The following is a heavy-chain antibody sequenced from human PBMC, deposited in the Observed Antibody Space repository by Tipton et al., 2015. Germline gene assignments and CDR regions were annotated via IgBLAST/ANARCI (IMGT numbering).Heavy chain of an antibody. Sequence: TLSLTCTVSDGSISAYYWSWIRQPPGKGLEWLGHISYTDNAHYNPPLESRLTISLDTSKNQFSLTLNSVTAADTAVYYCARDLEHGMDVWGQGTTVTVSS. CDR2: ISYTDNA. V-gene: IGHV4-59*01. CDR3: ARDLEHGMDV. J-gene: IGHJ6*02. D-gene: IGHD5-24*01. CDR1: DGSISAYY.